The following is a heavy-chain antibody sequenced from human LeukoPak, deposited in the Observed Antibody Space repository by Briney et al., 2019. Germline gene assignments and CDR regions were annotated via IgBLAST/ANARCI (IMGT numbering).Heavy chain of an antibody. J-gene: IGHJ6*02. V-gene: IGHV1-8*01. CDR2: MNPNSGNT. D-gene: IGHD6-13*01. CDR3: ARAYSSSWPINYYYYYGMDV. CDR1: GYTFTSYD. Sequence: ASVKVSCKASGYTFTSYDINWVRQATGQGLEWMGWMNPNSGNTGYAQKFQGRVTMTRNTSISTAYMELSSLRSEDTAVYYCARAYSSSWPINYYYYYGMDVWGPGTTVTVSS.